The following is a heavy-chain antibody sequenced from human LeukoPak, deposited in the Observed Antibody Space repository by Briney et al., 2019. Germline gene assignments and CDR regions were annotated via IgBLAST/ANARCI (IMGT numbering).Heavy chain of an antibody. J-gene: IGHJ6*03. Sequence: SVKVSCKASGGTFSSYAISWVRQAPGQGLEWMGGIIPIFGTANYAQKFQGRVTITADESTSTAYTELSSLRSEDTAVYYCARGHSGSYSAYYYYMDVWGKGTTVTVSS. CDR1: GGTFSSYA. D-gene: IGHD1-26*01. V-gene: IGHV1-69*13. CDR2: IIPIFGTA. CDR3: ARGHSGSYSAYYYYMDV.